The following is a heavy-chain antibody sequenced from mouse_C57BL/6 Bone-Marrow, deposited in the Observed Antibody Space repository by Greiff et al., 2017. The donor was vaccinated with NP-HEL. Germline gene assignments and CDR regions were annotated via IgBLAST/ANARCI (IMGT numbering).Heavy chain of an antibody. CDR2: INPSNGGT. CDR3: DRGGRGLRRCCWYFDV. J-gene: IGHJ1*03. Sequence: QVQLQQPGTELVKPGTSVKLSCKSSGYTFTSYWMHWVKQRPGQGLEWIGNINPSNGGTNYNQKFKSKATLTVDKSSSTAYMQLSSLTSDDSAVYYGDRGGRGLRRCCWYFDVGDRGTTVTVSA. CDR1: GYTFTSYW. D-gene: IGHD2-2*01. V-gene: IGHV1-53*01.